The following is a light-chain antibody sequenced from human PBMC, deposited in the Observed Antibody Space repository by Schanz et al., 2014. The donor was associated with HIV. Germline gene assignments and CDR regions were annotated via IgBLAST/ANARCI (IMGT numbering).Light chain of an antibody. V-gene: IGLV2-11*01. J-gene: IGLJ7*01. CDR1: SSDVGGYNY. CDR3: QSYDNGVI. CDR2: DVR. Sequence: QSALTQPRSVSGSPGQSVTISCTGTSSDVGGYNYVSWYQQHPGKAPKLMIYDVRKRPSGVPDRFSGSKSGNTASLTISGLQAEDEADYYCQSYDNGVIFGGGTQLTVL.